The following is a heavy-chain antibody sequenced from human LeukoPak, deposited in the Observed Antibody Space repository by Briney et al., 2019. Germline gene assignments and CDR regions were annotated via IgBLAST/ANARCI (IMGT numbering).Heavy chain of an antibody. V-gene: IGHV3-9*01. D-gene: IGHD1-1*01. CDR3: AKAETEFDI. Sequence: PGRSLRLSCAASGFTFSSYGMHWVRQAPGKGLEWVSGISWNSGSIGYADSVKGRFTISRDNAKNSLYLQMNSLRAEDTALYYCAKAETEFDIWGQGTMVTVSS. J-gene: IGHJ3*02. CDR1: GFTFSSYG. CDR2: ISWNSGSI.